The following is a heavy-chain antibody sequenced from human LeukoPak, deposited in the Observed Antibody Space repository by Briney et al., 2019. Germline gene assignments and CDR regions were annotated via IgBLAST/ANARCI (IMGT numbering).Heavy chain of an antibody. CDR1: GGSISSHY. V-gene: IGHV4-59*11. J-gene: IGHJ3*02. CDR2: IYYSGIT. CDR3: ARDRDDAFDI. Sequence: PSETLSLTCTVSGGSISSHYWSWIRQPPGKGLEWIGYIYYSGITNYDPSLKSRVTISVDTSKNQFSLKLSSVTAADTAVYYCARDRDDAFDIWGQGTMVTVSS.